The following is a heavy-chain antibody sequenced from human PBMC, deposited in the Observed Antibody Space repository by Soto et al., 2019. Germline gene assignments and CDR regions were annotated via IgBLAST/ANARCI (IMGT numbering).Heavy chain of an antibody. Sequence: QVQLRQWGAGLVKPSETLSLSCAVYGQSFSGHSWAWIRQPPGKGLEWIGEINERGSTYYNPSLKCRVTTPTDTSKNQFSLKLSSVSAADTAAYFCARGSGIVALPSELEDVNYDYWGQGTLVNVSS. CDR1: GQSFSGHS. CDR2: INERGST. CDR3: ARGSGIVALPSELEDVNYDY. D-gene: IGHD1-1*01. V-gene: IGHV4-34*01. J-gene: IGHJ4*02.